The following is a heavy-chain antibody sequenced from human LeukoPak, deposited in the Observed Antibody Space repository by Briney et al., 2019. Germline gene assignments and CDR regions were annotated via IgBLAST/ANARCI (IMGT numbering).Heavy chain of an antibody. V-gene: IGHV1-2*02. CDR2: INPNSGGT. CDR1: GYTFTGYY. D-gene: IGHD1-7*01. J-gene: IGHJ4*02. CDR3: ARGITGTTPYYFDY. Sequence: ASVKVSCKASGYTFTGYYMHWVRQAPGQGLEWMEWINPNSGGTNYAQKFQGRVTMTRDTSISTAYMELSRLRSDDTAVYYCARGITGTTPYYFDYWGQGTLVTVSS.